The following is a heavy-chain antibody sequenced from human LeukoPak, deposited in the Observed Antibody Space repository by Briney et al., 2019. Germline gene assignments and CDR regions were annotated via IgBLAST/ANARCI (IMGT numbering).Heavy chain of an antibody. J-gene: IGHJ4*02. CDR2: ISGSGGST. CDR1: GFTFSSHA. Sequence: PGGSLRLSCAASGFTFSSHAMSWVRQAPGKGLEWVSAISGSGGSTYYADSVKGRFTISRDNSKNTLYLQMNSLRAEDTAVYYCAKDLYYGSGTSPRGLIDYWGQGTLVTVSS. CDR3: AKDLYYGSGTSPRGLIDY. V-gene: IGHV3-23*01. D-gene: IGHD3-10*01.